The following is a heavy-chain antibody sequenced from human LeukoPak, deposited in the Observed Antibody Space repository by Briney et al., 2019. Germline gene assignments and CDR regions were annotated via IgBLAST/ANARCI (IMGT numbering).Heavy chain of an antibody. CDR1: GFTFSSSA. Sequence: PGGSLRLSCAASGFTFSSSAMSWVRQAPGKGLEWVSAISNNGGYTYYADSVQGRFTISRDNSKSTLCLQINSLRAEDTAVYYCAKQLGYCSDGSCYFPYWGQGTLATVSS. V-gene: IGHV3-23*01. D-gene: IGHD2-15*01. CDR3: AKQLGYCSDGSCYFPY. J-gene: IGHJ4*02. CDR2: ISNNGGYT.